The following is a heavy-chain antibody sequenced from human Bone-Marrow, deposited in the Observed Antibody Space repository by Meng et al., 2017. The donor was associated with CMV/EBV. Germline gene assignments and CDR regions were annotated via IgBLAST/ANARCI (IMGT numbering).Heavy chain of an antibody. V-gene: IGHV3-30*02. CDR2: IRYDGSKK. D-gene: IGHD3-10*01. CDR1: GFTFSSYA. Sequence: GESLKISCAASGFTFSSYAMSWVPQAAGKGLEWGAVIRYDGSKKDHADSEKGRFTISRDDSKNTLYVQMKSLSAEDTAVYYCAKEGKRGSEDVDYWGQGSLVTVSS. CDR3: AKEGKRGSEDVDY. J-gene: IGHJ4*02.